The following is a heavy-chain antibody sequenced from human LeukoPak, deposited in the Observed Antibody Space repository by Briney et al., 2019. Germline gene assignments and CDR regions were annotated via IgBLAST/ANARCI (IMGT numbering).Heavy chain of an antibody. CDR2: ISGSGSLT. J-gene: IGHJ4*02. V-gene: IGHV3-23*01. CDR1: GFTFSDYY. D-gene: IGHD3-22*01. CDR3: AKQTRYDTPAGWRGSDY. Sequence: GGSLRLSCAASGFTFSDYYMSWIRQAPGKGLEWVSGISGSGSLTYYADSVKGRFTISRDNSKNTLFLQMSSLRVEDTAVYHCAKQTRYDTPAGWRGSDYWGQGTLVTVSS.